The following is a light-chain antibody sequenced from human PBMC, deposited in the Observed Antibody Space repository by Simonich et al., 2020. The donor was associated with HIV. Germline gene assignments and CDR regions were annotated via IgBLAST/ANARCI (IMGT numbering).Light chain of an antibody. CDR3: SSYTGSNTVV. CDR2: AGR. Sequence: QSALTQPASVSGSPGQSITISCTGTSSDVGSYNLGSWGQQHPGKAPKLMIYAGRKRPSGVSNRVSGSKSGNTASLTISGLQAEDEADYYCSSYTGSNTVVFGGGTKLTVL. V-gene: IGLV2-14*02. J-gene: IGLJ2*01. CDR1: SSDVGSYNL.